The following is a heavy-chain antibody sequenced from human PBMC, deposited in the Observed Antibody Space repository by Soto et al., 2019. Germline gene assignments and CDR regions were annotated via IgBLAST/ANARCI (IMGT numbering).Heavy chain of an antibody. CDR1: GFTVTINY. Sequence: EVQVVESGGGLVQPGGSLRLSCAVSGFTVTINYMSWVRQAPGKGLEWVSVIYSGGTIYYADSVKGRFTISRDPSKNTRYLQMNSLRGDGTAVYYCHGYGYWGQGTLVTVSS. D-gene: IGHD5-12*01. CDR2: IYSGGTI. V-gene: IGHV3-53*01. J-gene: IGHJ4*02. CDR3: HGYGY.